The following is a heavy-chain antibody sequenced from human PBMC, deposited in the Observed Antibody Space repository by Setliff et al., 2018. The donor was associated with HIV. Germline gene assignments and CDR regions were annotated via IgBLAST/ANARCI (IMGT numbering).Heavy chain of an antibody. J-gene: IGHJ4*02. CDR1: GFTFINFG. Sequence: GSLRLSCAASGFTFINFGLCWVRQAPGKGLEWVSTITGFGGRTYYADSVKGRFTISKDNSKNTLYLQMNSLRAEDTAVYYCAKELAASGLGYFDSWGRGILVTVSS. CDR2: ITGFGGRT. CDR3: AKELAASGLGYFDS. D-gene: IGHD3-22*01. V-gene: IGHV3-23*01.